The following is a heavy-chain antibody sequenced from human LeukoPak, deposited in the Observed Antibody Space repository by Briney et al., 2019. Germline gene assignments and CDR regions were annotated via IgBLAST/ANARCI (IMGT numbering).Heavy chain of an antibody. CDR2: ISSSGSTI. D-gene: IGHD3-10*01. CDR1: GFTFSSYA. J-gene: IGHJ4*02. V-gene: IGHV3-11*01. Sequence: PGGSLRLSCAASGFTFSSYAMSWIRQAPGKGLEWVSYISSSGSTIYYADSVKGRFAISRDNAKNSLYLQMNSLRAEDTAVYYCARDLVNYGNIDYWGQGTLVTVSS. CDR3: ARDLVNYGNIDY.